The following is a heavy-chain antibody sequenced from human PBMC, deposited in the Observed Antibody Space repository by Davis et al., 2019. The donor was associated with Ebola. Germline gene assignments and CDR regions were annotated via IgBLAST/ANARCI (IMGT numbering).Heavy chain of an antibody. D-gene: IGHD1-20*01. J-gene: IGHJ4*02. CDR2: IRYDGSNK. CDR1: GFTFSSYG. V-gene: IGHV3-30*02. CDR3: AKITGTPSNFDY. Sequence: GESLKISCEASGFTFSSYGMHWVRQAPGKGLEWVAFIRYDGSNKYYADSVKGRFTISRDNSKNTLYLQMNSLRAEDTAVYYCAKITGTPSNFDYWGQGTLVTVSS.